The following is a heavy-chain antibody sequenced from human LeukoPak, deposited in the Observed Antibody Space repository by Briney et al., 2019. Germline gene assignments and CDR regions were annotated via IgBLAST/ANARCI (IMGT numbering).Heavy chain of an antibody. D-gene: IGHD4-17*01. J-gene: IGHJ4*02. V-gene: IGHV3-23*01. CDR2: ISGSGGST. Sequence: GGSLRLSCAASGFTFSSYAMSWVRQAPGKGLEWVSAISGSGGSTYYADSVKGRSTISRDNSKNTLYLQMNSLRSEDTAVYYCAKEPCGLRCFFDYWGQGTLVTVSS. CDR1: GFTFSSYA. CDR3: AKEPCGLRCFFDY.